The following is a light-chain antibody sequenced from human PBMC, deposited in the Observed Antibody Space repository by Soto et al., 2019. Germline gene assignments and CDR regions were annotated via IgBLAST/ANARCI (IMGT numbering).Light chain of an antibody. Sequence: TSRYLSWYQQKPGKAPKLLIYAASSLQSGVPSRFGGSGSGTDFTLTISFLQQDGIGACYCQQRYRMNS. V-gene: IGKV1-39*01. J-gene: IGKJ2*03. CDR2: AAS. CDR3: QQRYRMNS. CDR1: TSRY.